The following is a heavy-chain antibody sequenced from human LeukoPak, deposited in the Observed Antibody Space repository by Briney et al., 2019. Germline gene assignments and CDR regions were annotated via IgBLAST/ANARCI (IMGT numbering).Heavy chain of an antibody. Sequence: GSVKVSCKTSGYTFTDYYIHWVRQAPGQGREWMGWINPNSGETDSAQKFQGRVPMTGDTSISTAYMELRRVTSDDTAVYYCARDRDYSNTERGFDYWGQGTLVTVSS. CDR1: GYTFTDYY. CDR3: ARDRDYSNTERGFDY. D-gene: IGHD4-11*01. J-gene: IGHJ4*02. V-gene: IGHV1-2*02. CDR2: INPNSGET.